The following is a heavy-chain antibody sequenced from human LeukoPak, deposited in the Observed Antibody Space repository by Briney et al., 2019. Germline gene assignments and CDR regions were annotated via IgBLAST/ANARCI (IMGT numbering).Heavy chain of an antibody. CDR2: MNPNSGNT. V-gene: IGHV1-8*01. CDR3: ARAVYYYDSSGYYSNTFDT. J-gene: IGHJ5*02. CDR1: GYTFTSYD. D-gene: IGHD3-22*01. Sequence: ASVKVSCKASGYTFTSYDINWVRQAPGQGLEWMGWMNPNSGNTNYAQKFQGRVTMTRNNSISTAYMELSSLRSEDTAVYYCARAVYYYDSSGYYSNTFDTWGQGTLVTVSS.